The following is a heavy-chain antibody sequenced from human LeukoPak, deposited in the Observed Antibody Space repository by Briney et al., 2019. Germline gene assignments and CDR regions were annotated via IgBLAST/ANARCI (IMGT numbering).Heavy chain of an antibody. V-gene: IGHV4-59*01. CDR1: GGSISSNF. J-gene: IGHJ4*02. CDR2: IYNSGTT. Sequence: SETLSLTCTVSGGSISSNFWSWLRQPPGKGLEYIGYIYNSGTTNYNPSLKSRVTISVDTSKNQLSLKLSSVTAADTAIYYCAKSFSETERATITAYWGQGTLVTVSS. D-gene: IGHD5-24*01. CDR3: AKSFSETERATITAY.